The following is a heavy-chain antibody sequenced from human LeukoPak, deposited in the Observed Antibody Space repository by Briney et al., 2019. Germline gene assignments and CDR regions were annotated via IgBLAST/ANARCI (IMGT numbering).Heavy chain of an antibody. CDR3: ARDAYYYDSSGSRLFDY. CDR1: GVSISSYY. V-gene: IGHV4-59*01. CDR2: IFHRGST. D-gene: IGHD3-22*01. Sequence: SETLSLTCNVSGVSISSYYWSWIRQPPGKGLEWIGYIFHRGSTNYNPSLKSRVTISVDTSENHFSLKLSSVTAADTAVYYCARDAYYYDSSGSRLFDYWDQGTLVTVSS. J-gene: IGHJ4*02.